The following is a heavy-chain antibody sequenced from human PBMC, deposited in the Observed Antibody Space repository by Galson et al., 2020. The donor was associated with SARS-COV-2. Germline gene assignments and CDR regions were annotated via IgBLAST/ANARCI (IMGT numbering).Heavy chain of an antibody. V-gene: IGHV3-64*01. CDR1: GFTFSNYA. CDR2: ITSNGGST. J-gene: IGHJ4*02. CDR3: ARVMRCSSISCSLDY. D-gene: IGHD2-2*01. Sequence: GGSLRLSCAASGFTFSNYAMYWVRQAPGKGLEYVSAITSNGGSTYYANSVKCRFTISKDNSKNTLYLQMGSLRAEDMAVYYCARVMRCSSISCSLDYWGQGTLVTVSS.